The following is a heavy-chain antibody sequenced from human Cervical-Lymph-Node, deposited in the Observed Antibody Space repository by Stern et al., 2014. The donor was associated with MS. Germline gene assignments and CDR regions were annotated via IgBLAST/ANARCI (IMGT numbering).Heavy chain of an antibody. Sequence: QVTLRESGPPLVKPTQTLTLTCTFSGFALSATGVGVGWIRQTPGKDLEWLALLYWGDDKRYSPSLQSRLTLIKDTSKSQVVLTMTNVDPVDTGTYYCAYRGKTGSFDSWGQGALVTVSS. CDR1: GFALSATGVG. D-gene: IGHD7-27*01. CDR3: AYRGKTGSFDS. V-gene: IGHV2-5*02. J-gene: IGHJ4*02. CDR2: LYWGDDK.